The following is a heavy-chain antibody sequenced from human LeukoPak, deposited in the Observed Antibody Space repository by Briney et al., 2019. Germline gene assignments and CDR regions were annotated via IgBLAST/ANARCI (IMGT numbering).Heavy chain of an antibody. CDR2: IYYSGST. V-gene: IGHV4-59*01. CDR3: ARYGEKYYDYVWGSYRPKGYYYYYMDV. J-gene: IGHJ6*03. D-gene: IGHD3-16*02. CDR1: GGSISSYY. Sequence: SETLSLTCTVSGGSISSYYWSWIRQPPGKRVERIGYIYYSGSTNYNPSLKSRVTISVDTSKNQFSLKLSSVTAADTAVYYCARYGEKYYDYVWGSYRPKGYYYYYMDVWGKGTTVTVSS.